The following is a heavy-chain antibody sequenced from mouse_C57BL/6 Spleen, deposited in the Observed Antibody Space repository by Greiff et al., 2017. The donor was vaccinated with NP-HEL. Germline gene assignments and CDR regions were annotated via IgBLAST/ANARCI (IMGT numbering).Heavy chain of an antibody. V-gene: IGHV1-69*01. D-gene: IGHD1-1*01. CDR1: GYTFTSYW. CDR2: IDPSDSYT. Sequence: QVHVKQPGAELVMPGASVKLSCKASGYTFTSYWMHWVKQRPGQGLEWIGEIDPSDSYTNYNQKFKGKSTLTVDKSSSTAYMQLSSLTSEDSAVYYCARRTTVVATDYFDYWGQGTTLTVSS. J-gene: IGHJ2*01. CDR3: ARRTTVVATDYFDY.